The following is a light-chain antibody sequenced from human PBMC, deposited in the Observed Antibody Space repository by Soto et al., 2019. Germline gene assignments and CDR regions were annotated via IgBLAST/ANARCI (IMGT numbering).Light chain of an antibody. CDR3: QSYDRSLSGSGV. CDR1: SSDVGGYNY. Sequence: QSALTQPPSASGSPGQSVTISCTGTSSDVGGYNYVSWYQQHPGKAPKLMIYEVSKRPSGVPDRFSGSKSGNTASLTVSGLQAEDEADYYCQSYDRSLSGSGVFGGGTKLTVL. V-gene: IGLV2-8*01. J-gene: IGLJ3*02. CDR2: EVS.